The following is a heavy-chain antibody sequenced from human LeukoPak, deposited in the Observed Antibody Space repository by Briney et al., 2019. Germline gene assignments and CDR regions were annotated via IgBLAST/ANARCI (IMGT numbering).Heavy chain of an antibody. Sequence: GGSLRLSCSVSGFTFSTYVMHWVRQAPGKGLEYVSAISSNGDNTYYADSVKGRFTISRDNSKNTLYLQMSSLRADDTAVYYCVRGTGYWGQGTLVSVSS. J-gene: IGHJ4*02. V-gene: IGHV3-64D*06. CDR2: ISSNGDNT. CDR1: GFTFSTYV. CDR3: VRGTGY.